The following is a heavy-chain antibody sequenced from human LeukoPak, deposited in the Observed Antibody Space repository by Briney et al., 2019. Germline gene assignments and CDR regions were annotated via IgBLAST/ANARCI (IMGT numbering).Heavy chain of an antibody. J-gene: IGHJ4*02. CDR2: IYYTGTT. D-gene: IGHD4/OR15-4a*01. CDR1: GYSISSGYY. V-gene: IGHV4-38-2*02. CDR3: ARLLHDATWRFNY. Sequence: PSETLSLTCTVSGYSISSGYYWGWIRQPPGKGLEWIGSIYYTGTTYYIPSPKSRVAISVDTSKNQFSLKLTSVTTADTAVYYCARLLHDATWRFNYWGQGTLVTVSS.